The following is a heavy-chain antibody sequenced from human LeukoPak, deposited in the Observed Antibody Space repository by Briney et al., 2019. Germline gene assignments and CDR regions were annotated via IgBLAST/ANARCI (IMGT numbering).Heavy chain of an antibody. J-gene: IGHJ5*02. Sequence: ASVTVSCTASGYTFANYDINWVRQATGQGLEWMGWMNPNSGNTGYAQKFQGRVTMTRDTSINTAYMELSSLTSEDTAVYYCARFMVRGVIGPWGQGTMVTVSS. V-gene: IGHV1-8*01. CDR2: MNPNSGNT. D-gene: IGHD3-10*01. CDR1: GYTFANYD. CDR3: ARFMVRGVIGP.